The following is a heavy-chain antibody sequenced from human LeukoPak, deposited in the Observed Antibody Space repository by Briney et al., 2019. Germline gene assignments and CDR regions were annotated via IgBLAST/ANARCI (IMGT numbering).Heavy chain of an antibody. CDR2: RNPNTGNT. D-gene: IGHD1-26*01. CDR1: GYTFTSYD. V-gene: IGHV1-8*01. Sequence: ASVKLSSKASGYTFTSYDINWVRQATGHGLEWMGWRNPNTGNTGYAQKFQGRVTMTSNTSISTAYMELTSLRSDVTAVYYCARDSPGHNSGSYSGYYYYGMDVWGQGTTVTVSS. J-gene: IGHJ6*02. CDR3: ARDSPGHNSGSYSGYYYYGMDV.